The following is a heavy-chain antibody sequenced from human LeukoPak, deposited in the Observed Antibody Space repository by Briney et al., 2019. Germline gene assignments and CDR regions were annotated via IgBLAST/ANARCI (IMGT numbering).Heavy chain of an antibody. CDR1: GFTFSSYV. V-gene: IGHV3-64D*09. J-gene: IGHJ4*02. CDR2: IWTDGGKT. CDR3: VKDLSGTYSFDY. D-gene: IGHD1-26*01. Sequence: PGGSLRLSCAASGFTFSSYVMHWVRQAPGKGLEYVSRIWTDGGKTSYTDSVKGRFTISRDNSKNTLYLQMSSLRPEDTAVYYCVKDLSGTYSFDYWGQGTLVTVSS.